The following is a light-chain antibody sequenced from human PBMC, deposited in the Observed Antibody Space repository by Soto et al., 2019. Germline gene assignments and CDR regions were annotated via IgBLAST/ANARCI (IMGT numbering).Light chain of an antibody. J-gene: IGKJ1*01. V-gene: IGKV3-15*01. CDR3: QYDNHWPRWP. Sequence: EIVMTQSPAPLSVSPGERDTLSFSVSQSISSNLAWYQQKPGQAPRLLIYGATTRATGIPSRFSGSGSGTEYTLTLSSLQSECFAVYYRQYDNHWPRWPFGQGTKVELK. CDR1: QSISSN. CDR2: GAT.